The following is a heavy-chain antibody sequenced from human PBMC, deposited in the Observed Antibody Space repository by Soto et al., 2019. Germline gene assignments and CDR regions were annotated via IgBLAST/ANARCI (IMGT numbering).Heavy chain of an antibody. CDR3: ARSFFSLQNWYFEL. CDR2: ISSSSSYT. Sequence: QVQLVESGGGLVKPGGSLRLSCAASGFTFSDYYMSWIRQAPGKGLEWVSYISSSSSYTNYADSVKGRFTISRDNAKNSLYLQMNSLRAEDAAVYYCARSFFSLQNWYFELWGCGTLVTVSS. D-gene: IGHD3-16*02. J-gene: IGHJ2*01. CDR1: GFTFSDYY. V-gene: IGHV3-11*06.